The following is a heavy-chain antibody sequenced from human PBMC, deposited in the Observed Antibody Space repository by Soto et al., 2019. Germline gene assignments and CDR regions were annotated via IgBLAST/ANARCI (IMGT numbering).Heavy chain of an antibody. V-gene: IGHV5-51*01. D-gene: IGHD1-26*01. CDR2: IYTGDSDT. CDR3: VRSATPVRATVFEI. J-gene: IGHJ3*02. Sequence: EFLTISCKGSGYSFTSYWIGWVRQMHGKGLGWMGIIYTGDSDTRYSPSFQGQVTISADKSIRTAYRQWSSLKASDTAMYCLVRSATPVRATVFEIWGQGTAVTVSS. CDR1: GYSFTSYW.